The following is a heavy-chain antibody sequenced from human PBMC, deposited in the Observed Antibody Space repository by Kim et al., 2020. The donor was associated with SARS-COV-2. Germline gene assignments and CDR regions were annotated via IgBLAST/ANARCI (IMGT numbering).Heavy chain of an antibody. CDR2: INHSGST. CDR1: GGSFSGYY. D-gene: IGHD3-10*01. CDR3: ARGKMVRGYYYFDY. Sequence: SETLSLTCAVYGGSFSGYYWSWIRQPPGKGLEWIGEINHSGSTNYNPSLKSRVTISVDTSKNQFSLKLSSVTAADTAVYYCARGKMVRGYYYFDYWGQGT. J-gene: IGHJ4*02. V-gene: IGHV4-34*01.